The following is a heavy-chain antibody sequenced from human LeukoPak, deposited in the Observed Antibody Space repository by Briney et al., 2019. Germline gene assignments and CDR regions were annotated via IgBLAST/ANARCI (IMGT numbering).Heavy chain of an antibody. V-gene: IGHV4-59*01. Sequence: SETLSLTCTVSGGSISSYYWSWIRQPPGKGLEWIGYIYYSGSTNYNPSLKSRVTISVDTSKNQFSLKLSSVTAADTAVNYCARALRARITGTTASVYGMDVWGQGTTVTVSS. CDR1: GGSISSYY. J-gene: IGHJ6*02. CDR2: IYYSGST. CDR3: ARALRARITGTTASVYGMDV. D-gene: IGHD1-20*01.